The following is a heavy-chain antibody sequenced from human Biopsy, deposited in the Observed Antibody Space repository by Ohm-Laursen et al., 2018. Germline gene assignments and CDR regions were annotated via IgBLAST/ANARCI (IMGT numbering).Heavy chain of an antibody. J-gene: IGHJ2*01. CDR2: ASYSGYT. Sequence: SDTLSLTCTVSDDSIRNFYWTWIRQPPGQGLEWIGHASYSGYTNYNPSLKSRVTISVDTSKNHFSLRLRSVTPADTAIYYCARDRGYYSDRTVPGYFDLWGRGTLVTVSS. V-gene: IGHV4-59*01. CDR3: ARDRGYYSDRTVPGYFDL. CDR1: DDSIRNFY. D-gene: IGHD3-22*01.